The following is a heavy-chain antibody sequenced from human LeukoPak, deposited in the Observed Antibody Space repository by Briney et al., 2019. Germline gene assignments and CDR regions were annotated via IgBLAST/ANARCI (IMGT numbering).Heavy chain of an antibody. V-gene: IGHV3-33*01. D-gene: IGHD1-26*01. CDR1: GFNFGRFG. CDR2: LWFDGSKE. J-gene: IGHJ4*02. Sequence: GTSLRLSCTASGFNFGRFGMHWVRQAPGQGPEWVAVLWFDGSKEFYAESVKGRFNISRDNSKDTLYLHMSNLRAGDTAMYYCVREGENFFDYWGQGTLVTVSS. CDR3: VREGENFFDY.